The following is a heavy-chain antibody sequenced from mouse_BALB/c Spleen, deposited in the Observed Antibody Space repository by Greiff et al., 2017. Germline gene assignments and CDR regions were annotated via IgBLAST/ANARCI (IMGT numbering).Heavy chain of an antibody. J-gene: IGHJ2*01. V-gene: IGHV3-2*02. CDR2: ISYSGST. CDR1: GYSITSDYA. Sequence: VQLKESGPGLVKPSQSLSLTCTVTGYSITSDYAWNWIRQFPGNKLEWMGYISYSGSTSYNPSLKSRISITRDTSKNQFFLQLNSVTTEDTATYYCARRDYRYDVGYFDYWGQGTTLTVSS. D-gene: IGHD2-14*01. CDR3: ARRDYRYDVGYFDY.